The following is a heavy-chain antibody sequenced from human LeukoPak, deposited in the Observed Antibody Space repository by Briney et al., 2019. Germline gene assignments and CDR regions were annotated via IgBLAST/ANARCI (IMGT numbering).Heavy chain of an antibody. D-gene: IGHD3-22*01. CDR2: INHSGST. J-gene: IGHJ4*02. CDR1: GGSFSGYY. CDR3: ARVWNYYDSSGYLDY. Sequence: SETLSLTCAVYGGSFSGYYWSWIRQPPGKGLEWIGEINHSGSTNYNPSLKSRVPISVDTSKNQFSLKLSSVTAADTAVYYCARVWNYYDSSGYLDYWGQGTLVTVSS. V-gene: IGHV4-34*01.